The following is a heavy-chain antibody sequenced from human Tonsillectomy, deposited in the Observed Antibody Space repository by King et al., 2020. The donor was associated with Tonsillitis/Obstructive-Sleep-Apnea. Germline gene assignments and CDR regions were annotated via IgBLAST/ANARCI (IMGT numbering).Heavy chain of an antibody. CDR3: AGRSGLPYYYDY. CDR1: GFTFSRLG. J-gene: IGHJ4*02. V-gene: IGHV3-23*04. CDR2: ISDSGGST. Sequence: VQLVESGGGLVQPGGSLRLSCAASGFTFSRLGMPWVRQAPGRGLEWVSVISDSGGSTYYADSVKGRFTISRDNSKNTLYLQMNSMRAEDTAVYHCAGRSGLPYYYDYWGQGTLVTVSS. D-gene: IGHD3-3*01.